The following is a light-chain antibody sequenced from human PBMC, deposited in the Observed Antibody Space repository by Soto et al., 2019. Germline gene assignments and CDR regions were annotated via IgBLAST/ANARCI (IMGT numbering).Light chain of an antibody. CDR2: VGTGGIVG. CDR3: GADHGDGNNFFVV. J-gene: IGLJ2*01. V-gene: IGLV9-49*01. Sequence: QLVLTQPPSASAPLGASVTLTCTLSSGYSNYEVDWYQQRPGKGPHFVMRVGTGGIVGSKGDGIPDRFSVLGSGLNRYLTIKNMQEEDESDYYCGADHGDGNNFFVVFGGGTKLTVL. CDR1: SGYSNYE.